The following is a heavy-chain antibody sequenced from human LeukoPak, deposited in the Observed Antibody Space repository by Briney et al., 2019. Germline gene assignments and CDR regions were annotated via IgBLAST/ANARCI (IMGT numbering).Heavy chain of an antibody. J-gene: IGHJ3*02. D-gene: IGHD6-19*01. CDR3: ARASSGWANNAFDI. CDR2: ISSSGSTI. V-gene: IGHV3-48*03. CDR1: GFTLSSYE. Sequence: GGSLRLSCAASGFTLSSYEMNWVRQAPGKGLEWVSYISSSGSTIYYADSGKGRFTISIDNAKNSLYLQMNSLRTAHTAVSYCARASSGWANNAFDISGQRKM.